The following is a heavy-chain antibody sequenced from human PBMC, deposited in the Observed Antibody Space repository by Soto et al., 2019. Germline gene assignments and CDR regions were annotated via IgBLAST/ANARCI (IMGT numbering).Heavy chain of an antibody. CDR1: GGSISSYY. D-gene: IGHD3-16*02. V-gene: IGHV4-4*07. Sequence: SETLSLTCAVSGGSISSYYWSWIRQPAGKGLEWIGRIYTSGSTNYNPSLKSRVTMSVDTSKNQFSLKLSSVTAADTAVYYCASSVYYDYVWGSYQTQSWGQRTLVTVSS. CDR2: IYTSGST. J-gene: IGHJ5*02. CDR3: ASSVYYDYVWGSYQTQS.